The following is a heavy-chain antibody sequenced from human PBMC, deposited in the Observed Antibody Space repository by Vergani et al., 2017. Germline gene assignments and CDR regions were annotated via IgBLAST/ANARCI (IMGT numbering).Heavy chain of an antibody. J-gene: IGHJ3*02. Sequence: QVQLQESGPGLVKPSETLSLTCTVSGGSISSYYWSWIRQPAGKGLEWIGRIYTSGSTNYNPSLKSRVTMSVDTSKNQFSLKLSSVTAADTAVYYCARGLRYSSSSKVAFDIWGQGTMVTVSS. V-gene: IGHV4-4*07. CDR3: ARGLRYSSSSKVAFDI. D-gene: IGHD6-6*01. CDR2: IYTSGST. CDR1: GGSISSYY.